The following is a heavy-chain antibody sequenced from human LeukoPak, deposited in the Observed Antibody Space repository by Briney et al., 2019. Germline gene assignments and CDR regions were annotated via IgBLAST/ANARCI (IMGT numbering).Heavy chain of an antibody. J-gene: IGHJ4*02. CDR3: AKGGSSSWDYFDY. CDR1: GFTFSSYV. Sequence: PGGSLRLSCAASGFTFSSYVTYWVRQAPGKGLEWVAVISHDGIKKYYADSVKGRFTISRDNSKNTLYLQMSSLRAEDTAVYYCAKGGSSSWDYFDYWGQGTLVTVSS. D-gene: IGHD6-13*01. V-gene: IGHV3-30*04. CDR2: ISHDGIKK.